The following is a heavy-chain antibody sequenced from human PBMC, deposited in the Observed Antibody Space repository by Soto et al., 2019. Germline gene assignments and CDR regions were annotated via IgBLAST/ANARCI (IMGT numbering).Heavy chain of an antibody. J-gene: IGHJ4*02. D-gene: IGHD3-22*01. V-gene: IGHV4-34*01. Sequence: QVQLQQWGAGLLKPSETLSLTCAVYGGSFSGYYWSWIRQPPGKGLEWIGEINHSGSTNYNPSLKSRVTISVDTSKNQFSLKLSSVTAADTAVYYCARGGGITMLVVVIKPFDYWGQGTLVTVSS. CDR2: INHSGST. CDR1: GGSFSGYY. CDR3: ARGGGITMLVVVIKPFDY.